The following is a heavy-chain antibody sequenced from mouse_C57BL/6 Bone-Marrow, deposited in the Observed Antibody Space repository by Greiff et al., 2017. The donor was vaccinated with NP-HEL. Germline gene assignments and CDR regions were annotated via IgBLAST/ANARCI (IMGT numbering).Heavy chain of an antibody. V-gene: IGHV1-82*01. CDR1: GYAFSSSW. J-gene: IGHJ4*01. CDR3: ARRLLDYGSSYGYAMDD. CDR2: IYPGDGDT. Sequence: QVQLQQSGPELVKPGASVKISCKASGYAFSSSWMNWVKQRPGKGLEWIGRIYPGDGDTNYNGKFKGKATLTADKSSSTAYMQLSSLTSEDSAVYFCARRLLDYGSSYGYAMDDWGQGTSVTVSS. D-gene: IGHD1-1*01.